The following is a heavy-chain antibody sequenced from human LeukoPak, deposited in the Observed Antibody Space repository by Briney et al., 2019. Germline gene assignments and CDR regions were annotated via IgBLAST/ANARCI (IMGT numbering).Heavy chain of an antibody. D-gene: IGHD2-2*01. CDR1: GFTFSSYG. Sequence: GRSLRLSCAASGFTFSSYGMHWVRQAPGKGLEWVAVISYDGSNKYYADSVKGRFTISRDNSKNTLYLQMNSLRAEDTAVYYCANGRYCSSTSCYAYYYYGMDVWGQGTTVTVSS. CDR2: ISYDGSNK. V-gene: IGHV3-30*18. CDR3: ANGRYCSSTSCYAYYYYGMDV. J-gene: IGHJ6*02.